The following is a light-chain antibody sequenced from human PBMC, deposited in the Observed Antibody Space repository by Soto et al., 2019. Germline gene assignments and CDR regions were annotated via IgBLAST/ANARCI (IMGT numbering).Light chain of an antibody. CDR2: AAS. V-gene: IGKV1-27*01. Sequence: DIQMTQSPSSLSASVGDRVTITCQASQGISNYLAWYQQKPGKVPKLLIYAASTLQSGVPSRFSGSGSGTDFTLIISSLQPEDVATYYCQKYNSVPVTFGGGTKVEIK. J-gene: IGKJ4*01. CDR3: QKYNSVPVT. CDR1: QGISNY.